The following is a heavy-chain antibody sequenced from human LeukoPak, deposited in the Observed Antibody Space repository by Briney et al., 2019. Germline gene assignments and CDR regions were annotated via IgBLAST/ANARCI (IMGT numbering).Heavy chain of an antibody. CDR2: IYYSGST. CDR1: GGSISSHY. J-gene: IGHJ4*02. CDR3: ARGVADILTGGLPPEFDY. Sequence: SETLSLTCTVSGGSISSHYWSWIRQPPGKGLEWIGYIYYSGSTNYNPSLKSRVTISVDTSKNQFSLKLSSVTAADTAVYYCARGVADILTGGLPPEFDYWGQGTLVTVSS. D-gene: IGHD3-9*01. V-gene: IGHV4-59*11.